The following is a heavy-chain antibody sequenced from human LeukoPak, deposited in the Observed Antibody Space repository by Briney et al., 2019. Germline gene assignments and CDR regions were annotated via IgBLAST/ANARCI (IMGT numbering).Heavy chain of an antibody. CDR3: ARARASGRSGFDY. CDR2: ISSSSSTI. D-gene: IGHD2-15*01. V-gene: IGHV3-48*02. J-gene: IGHJ4*02. Sequence: GGSLRLSCAASGFTVSSNYMSWVRQAPGKGLEWVSYISSSSSTIYYADSVKGRFTISRDNAKNSLDLQMNSLRDEDTAVYYCARARASGRSGFDYWGPGTLVTVSS. CDR1: GFTVSSNY.